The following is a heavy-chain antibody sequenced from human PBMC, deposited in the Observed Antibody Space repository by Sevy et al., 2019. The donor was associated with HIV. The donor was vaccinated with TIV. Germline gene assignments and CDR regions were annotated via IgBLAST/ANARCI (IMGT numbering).Heavy chain of an antibody. J-gene: IGHJ4*02. V-gene: IGHV4-59*01. CDR1: GGSISSYY. D-gene: IGHD5-12*01. CDR2: IYYSGST. Sequence: SETLSLTCTVSGGSISSYYWSWIRQPPGKGLEWIGYIYYSGSTNYNPSLKSRVTISVDTSKNQFSLKLSSVTAADTAVYYCARFNIEAWSGYEFVDYWGQGTLVTVSS. CDR3: ARFNIEAWSGYEFVDY.